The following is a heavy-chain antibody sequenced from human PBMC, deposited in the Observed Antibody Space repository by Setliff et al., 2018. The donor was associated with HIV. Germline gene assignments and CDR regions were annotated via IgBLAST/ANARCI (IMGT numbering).Heavy chain of an antibody. D-gene: IGHD4-4*01. V-gene: IGHV1-3*01. CDR2: INAGNGNT. CDR3: ARGQPPGAAVTPGAFDI. Sequence: ASVKVSCKGSGYTFTSYPIHWVRQAPGQRLEWMGWINAGNGNTKYSQRFQGRVTITRDTSASTAYMELSSLRFEDTAVYYCARGQPPGAAVTPGAFDIWGQGTMVTVSS. CDR1: GYTFTSYP. J-gene: IGHJ3*02.